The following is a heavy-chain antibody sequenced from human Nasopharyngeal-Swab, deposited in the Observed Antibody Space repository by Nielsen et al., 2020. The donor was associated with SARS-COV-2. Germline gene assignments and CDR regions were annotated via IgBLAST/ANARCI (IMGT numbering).Heavy chain of an antibody. CDR2: SYYSGST. D-gene: IGHD3-16*01. J-gene: IGHJ6*03. CDR3: DRGGAGYYYYMDV. Sequence: SETLSLTCTVSGGSISSGDYYWSWIRQPPGKGLEWIGYSYYSGSTYYNPSLKSRVTISVDTSKNQFSLKLSSVTAEDTTVYYYDRGGAGYYYYMDVWGKGTTVTVSS. CDR1: GGSISSGDYY. V-gene: IGHV4-30-4*01.